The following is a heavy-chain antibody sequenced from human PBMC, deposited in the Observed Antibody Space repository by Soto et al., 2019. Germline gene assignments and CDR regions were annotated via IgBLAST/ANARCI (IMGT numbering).Heavy chain of an antibody. D-gene: IGHD2-8*01. CDR1: GYTFTSYY. Sequence: QVQLVQSGAEVKKPGASVKVSCKASGYTFTSYYMHWVRQAPGQGLEWMGWINPDSGVTYYPHKFQDRVTMTRDTSISTAYMELSRVTSDGTALYYCARDRGVRDVWGQGTTVIVSS. CDR3: ARDRGVRDV. J-gene: IGHJ6*02. CDR2: INPDSGVT. V-gene: IGHV1-2*02.